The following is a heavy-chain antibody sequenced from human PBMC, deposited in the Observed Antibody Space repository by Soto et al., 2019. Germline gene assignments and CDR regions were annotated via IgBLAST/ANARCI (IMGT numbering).Heavy chain of an antibody. J-gene: IGHJ4*02. CDR2: ISYDGSNK. V-gene: IGHV3-30-3*01. CDR3: ARDQVKGTMTIL. Sequence: PGGSLRLSCAASGFTFINYAMHWVRQAPGKGLEWVAVISYDGSNKYYADSVKGRFTIPRDNSKNTMYLQMNSLSAEDTAVYHCARDQVKGTMTILWGQGTLVTVSS. CDR1: GFTFINYA. D-gene: IGHD4-17*01.